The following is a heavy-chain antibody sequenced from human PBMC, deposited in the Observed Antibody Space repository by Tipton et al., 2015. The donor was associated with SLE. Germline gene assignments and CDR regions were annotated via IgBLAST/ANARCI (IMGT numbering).Heavy chain of an antibody. CDR1: GFTFNTYS. V-gene: IGHV3-23*01. CDR3: ASQQWLVRFDY. J-gene: IGHJ4*02. Sequence: SLRLSCAASGFTFNTYSMNWVRQAPGKGLEWVSAISGSGGSTYYADSVKGRFTISRDNSKNTLYLQMNSLRAEDTAVYYCASQQWLVRFDYWGQGALVTVSS. CDR2: ISGSGGST. D-gene: IGHD6-19*01.